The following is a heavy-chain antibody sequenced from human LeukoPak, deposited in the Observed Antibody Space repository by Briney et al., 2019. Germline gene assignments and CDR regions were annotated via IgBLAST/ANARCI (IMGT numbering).Heavy chain of an antibody. CDR1: GGSFSGYY. D-gene: IGHD2-2*01. CDR3: ARGYCSSTSCYPVAVAGSYFDY. J-gene: IGHJ4*02. Sequence: SETLSLTCAVYGGSFSGYYWSWIRQPPGKGLEWIGEINHSGSTNYNPSLKSRVTISVDTSKNQFSLKPSSVTAADTAVYYCARGYCSSTSCYPVAVAGSYFDYWGQGTLVTVSS. V-gene: IGHV4-34*01. CDR2: INHSGST.